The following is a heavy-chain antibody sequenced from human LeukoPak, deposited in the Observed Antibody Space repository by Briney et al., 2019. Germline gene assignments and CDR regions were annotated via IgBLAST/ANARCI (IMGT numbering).Heavy chain of an antibody. Sequence: ASVKVSCKASGGTFSSYAISWVRQAPGQGLEWMGGIIPIFGTANYAQKFQGRVTITADKSTSTAYMEVSSLRSEDTAIYYCARPHTAMVNSPLDYWGQGTLVTVSS. D-gene: IGHD5-18*01. CDR2: IIPIFGTA. J-gene: IGHJ4*02. V-gene: IGHV1-69*06. CDR1: GGTFSSYA. CDR3: ARPHTAMVNSPLDY.